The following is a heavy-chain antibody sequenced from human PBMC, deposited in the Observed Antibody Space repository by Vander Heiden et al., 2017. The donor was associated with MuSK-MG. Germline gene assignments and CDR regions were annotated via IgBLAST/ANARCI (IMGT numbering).Heavy chain of an antibody. J-gene: IGHJ3*02. V-gene: IGHV3-9*01. CDR3: AKDKIPDSSGWYSAFDI. D-gene: IGHD6-19*01. CDR1: GFTFDDYA. Sequence: EVQLVESGGGLVQPGRSLRLSCAASGFTFDDYAMHWVRQAPGKGLEWVSGISWNSGSIGYADSVKGRVTISRDNAKNSLYLQMNSLRAEDTALYYCAKDKIPDSSGWYSAFDIWGQGTMVTVYS. CDR2: ISWNSGSI.